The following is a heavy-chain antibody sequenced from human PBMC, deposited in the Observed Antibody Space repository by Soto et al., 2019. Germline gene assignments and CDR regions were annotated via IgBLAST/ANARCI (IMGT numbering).Heavy chain of an antibody. Sequence: ASVKVSCKASGYTFTGYYMHWVRQAPGQGLEWMGWINPNSGGTNYAQKFQGRVTMTRDTSISTAYKELSRLRSDDTAVYYCARAYYYYDSSGYYDAFDIWGQGTMVTVSS. CDR2: INPNSGGT. CDR3: ARAYYYYDSSGYYDAFDI. D-gene: IGHD3-22*01. V-gene: IGHV1-2*02. CDR1: GYTFTGYY. J-gene: IGHJ3*02.